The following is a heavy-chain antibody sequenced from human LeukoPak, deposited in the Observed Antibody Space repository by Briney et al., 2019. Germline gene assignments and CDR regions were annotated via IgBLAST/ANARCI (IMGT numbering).Heavy chain of an antibody. CDR2: IYHSGSS. Sequence: SETLSLTCTVSGGSISSSSYYWGWIRQPPGKGLECIGRIYHSGSSYYNPSLKSRVTISVDTSKNQFSLKLSSVTAADTAVYYCARHSSYYGNFDYWGQGTLVTVSS. V-gene: IGHV4-39*01. D-gene: IGHD3-10*01. CDR3: ARHSSYYGNFDY. CDR1: GGSISSSSYY. J-gene: IGHJ4*02.